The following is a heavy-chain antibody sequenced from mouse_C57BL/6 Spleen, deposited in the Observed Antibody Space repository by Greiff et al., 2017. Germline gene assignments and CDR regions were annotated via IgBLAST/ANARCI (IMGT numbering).Heavy chain of an antibody. CDR3: AKHSGFDYGGWYFDV. Sequence: VKLMESGPGLVAPSQSLSITCTVSGFSLTSYGVDWVRQPPGKGLEWLGVIWGGGSTNYNSALMSRLSISKDNSKSQVFLKMNSLQTDDTAMYYCAKHSGFDYGGWYFDVWGTGTTVTVSS. V-gene: IGHV2-9*01. CDR1: GFSLTSYG. J-gene: IGHJ1*03. CDR2: IWGGGST. D-gene: IGHD2-4*01.